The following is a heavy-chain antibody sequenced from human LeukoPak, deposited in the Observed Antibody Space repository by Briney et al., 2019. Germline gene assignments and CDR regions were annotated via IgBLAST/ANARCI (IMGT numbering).Heavy chain of an antibody. CDR3: ARSGPRIAVAGMLGWFDP. D-gene: IGHD6-19*01. Sequence: SETLSLTCAVYGGSFSGYYWSWIPQPPGKGLEWIGEINHSGSTNYNPSLKSRVTISVDTSKNQFSLKLSSVTAADTAVYYCARSGPRIAVAGMLGWFDPWGQGTLVTV. CDR2: INHSGST. CDR1: GGSFSGYY. J-gene: IGHJ5*02. V-gene: IGHV4-34*01.